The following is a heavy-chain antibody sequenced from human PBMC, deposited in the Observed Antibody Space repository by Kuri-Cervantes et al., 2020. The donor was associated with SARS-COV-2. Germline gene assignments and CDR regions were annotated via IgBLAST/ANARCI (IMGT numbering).Heavy chain of an antibody. D-gene: IGHD6-13*01. V-gene: IGHV3-7*01. CDR3: ARVYVQQLIFHYYYYMDV. CDR1: GFTFSSYW. CDR2: IKQDGSEK. Sequence: GGSLRLSCAASGFTFSSYWMSWVRQAPGKGLEWVANIKQDGSEKYYVDSVKGRFTISRDNAKNSLYLQMNSLRAEDTAVYYCARVYVQQLIFHYYYYMDVWGKGTTV. J-gene: IGHJ6*03.